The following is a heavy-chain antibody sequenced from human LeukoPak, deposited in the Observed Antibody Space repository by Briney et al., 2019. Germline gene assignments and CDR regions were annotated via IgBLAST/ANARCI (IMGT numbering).Heavy chain of an antibody. CDR1: GGSISSGSYY. CDR3: ARLNPSGSRINDAFDI. Sequence: PSETLSLTCTVSGGSISSGSYYWSWIRQPAGKGLEWIGRIYTSGSTNYNPSLKSRVTISVDTSKNQFSLKLSSVTAADTAVYYCARLNPSGSRINDAFDIWGQGTMVTVSS. CDR2: IYTSGST. J-gene: IGHJ3*02. D-gene: IGHD3-3*01. V-gene: IGHV4-61*02.